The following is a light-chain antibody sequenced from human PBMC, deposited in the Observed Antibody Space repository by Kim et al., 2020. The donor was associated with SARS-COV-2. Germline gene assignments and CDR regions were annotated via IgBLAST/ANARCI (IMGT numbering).Light chain of an antibody. CDR2: KAS. CDR1: QSISSW. V-gene: IGKV1-5*03. Sequence: SVGDRVTITCRASQSISSWLAWYQQKPGKAPKLLIYKASSLESGVPSRFSGSGSGTEFTLTISSLQPDDFATYYCQQYNSYPFTFGPGAKVDSK. J-gene: IGKJ3*01. CDR3: QQYNSYPFT.